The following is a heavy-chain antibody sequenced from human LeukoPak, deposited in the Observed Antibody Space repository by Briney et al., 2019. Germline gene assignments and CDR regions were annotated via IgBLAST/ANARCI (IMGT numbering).Heavy chain of an antibody. CDR1: GGSISSSSYY. CDR2: IYYSGST. V-gene: IGHV4-39*07. Sequence: PSETLSLTCTVSGGSISSSSYYWGWIRQPPGKGLEWIGSIYYSGSTYYNPSLKSRVTISVDTSKNQFSLKLSSVTAADTAVYYCARGREKYYGSRTYSDWFDPWGQGTLVTVSS. D-gene: IGHD3-10*01. CDR3: ARGREKYYGSRTYSDWFDP. J-gene: IGHJ5*02.